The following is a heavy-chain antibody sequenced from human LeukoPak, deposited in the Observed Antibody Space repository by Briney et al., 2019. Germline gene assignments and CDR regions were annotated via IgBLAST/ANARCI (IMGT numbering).Heavy chain of an antibody. J-gene: IGHJ6*03. CDR3: ARHGGYTNGYELKNYYQYYVDV. CDR1: GGPFSSYA. CDR2: IIPIFGTA. Sequence: SVKVSCKASGGPFSSYAISWVRQAPGQGLEWMGGIIPIFGTANYAQKFQGRVTITADESTTTAYMELSSLRSEDTALYYCARHGGYTNGYELKNYYQYYVDVWGKGTTLTVSS. V-gene: IGHV1-69*13. D-gene: IGHD5-18*01.